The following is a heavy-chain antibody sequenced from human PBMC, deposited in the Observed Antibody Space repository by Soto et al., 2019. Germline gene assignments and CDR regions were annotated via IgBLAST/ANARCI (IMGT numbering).Heavy chain of an antibody. V-gene: IGHV3-30*18. CDR1: GFTFSSYG. D-gene: IGHD5-18*01. Sequence: QVQLVESGGGVVQPGRSLRLSCAASGFTFSSYGMHWVRQAPGKGLEWVAVISYDGSNKYYADSVKGRFTISRDNSKNTLYLQMNSLRAEDTAVYYCAKDGLNTAMVPPGMYYYGMDVWGQGTTVTVSS. J-gene: IGHJ6*02. CDR3: AKDGLNTAMVPPGMYYYGMDV. CDR2: ISYDGSNK.